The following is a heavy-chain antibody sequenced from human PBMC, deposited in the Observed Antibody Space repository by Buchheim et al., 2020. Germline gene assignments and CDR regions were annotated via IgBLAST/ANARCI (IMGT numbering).Heavy chain of an antibody. CDR1: GGSISSSSYY. CDR2: IYYSGST. Sequence: QLQLQESGPGLVKPSETLSLTCTVSGGSISSSSYYWGWIRQPPGKGLEWIGSIYYSGSTYYNPSLKSRVTISVDTSKNQFSLKLSSVTAADTAVYYCARLESSGGSWIESHQYYFDYWGQGTL. J-gene: IGHJ4*02. CDR3: ARLESSGGSWIESHQYYFDY. V-gene: IGHV4-39*01. D-gene: IGHD2-15*01.